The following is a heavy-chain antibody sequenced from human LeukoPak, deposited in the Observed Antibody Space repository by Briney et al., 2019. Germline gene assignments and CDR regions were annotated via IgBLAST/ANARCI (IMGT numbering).Heavy chain of an antibody. J-gene: IGHJ6*02. CDR1: GFTFSSYA. CDR2: INHNGNVN. V-gene: IGHV3-7*03. Sequence: GGSLRLSCAASGFTFSSYAMHWVRQAPGKGLEWVASINHNGNVNYYVDSVKGRFTISRDNAKNSLYLQMSNLSAEDTAVYFCARGGGLDVWGQGATVTVSS. D-gene: IGHD3-16*01. CDR3: ARGGGLDV.